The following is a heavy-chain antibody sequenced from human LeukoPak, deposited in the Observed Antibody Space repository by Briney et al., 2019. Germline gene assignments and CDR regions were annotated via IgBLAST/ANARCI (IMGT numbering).Heavy chain of an antibody. CDR3: ARDWGYYDSSGYLGVFDI. V-gene: IGHV1-2*02. J-gene: IGHJ3*02. CDR1: GYTFTGYY. Sequence: GASVKVSCKASGYTFTGYYVHWVRQAPGQGLEWMGWINPNSGVTNSAQRFQGRVAMTRDTSISTAYMELSSLRSDDTAVYYCARDWGYYDSSGYLGVFDIWGQGTMVTVSS. D-gene: IGHD3-22*01. CDR2: INPNSGVT.